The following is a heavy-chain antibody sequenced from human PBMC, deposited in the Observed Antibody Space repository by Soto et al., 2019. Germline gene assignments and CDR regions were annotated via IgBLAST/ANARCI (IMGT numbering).Heavy chain of an antibody. CDR3: AGGGSPKYYYYYYMDV. J-gene: IGHJ6*03. CDR1: GFTVSSNY. Sequence: GGSLRLSCAASGFTVSSNYMSWVRQAPGKGLEWVSVIYSGGSTYYADSVKGRFTISRHNSKNTLYLQMNSLRAEDTAVYYCAGGGSPKYYYYYYMDVWGKGTTVTVSS. V-gene: IGHV3-53*04. D-gene: IGHD2-15*01. CDR2: IYSGGST.